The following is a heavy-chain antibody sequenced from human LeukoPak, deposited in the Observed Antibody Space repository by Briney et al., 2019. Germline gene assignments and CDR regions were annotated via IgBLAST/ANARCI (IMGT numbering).Heavy chain of an antibody. D-gene: IGHD2-2*01. CDR1: GGSISSSSYY. CDR2: IYYSGST. J-gene: IGHJ3*01. V-gene: IGHV4-39*01. Sequence: PSETLSLTCTVSGGSISSSSYYWGWIRQPPGKGLEWNGSIYYSGSTYYNPSLKSRVTISVDTSKNQFSLKLSSVTAADTPVYYCAMPCTSCNSYDAFDLWAKGTMVTVSP. CDR3: AMPCTSCNSYDAFDL.